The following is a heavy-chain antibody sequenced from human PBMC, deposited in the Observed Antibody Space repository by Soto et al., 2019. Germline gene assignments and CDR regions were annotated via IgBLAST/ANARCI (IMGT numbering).Heavy chain of an antibody. J-gene: IGHJ6*02. CDR3: ARDFQAWELLLYYYGMDV. Sequence: GGSLRLSCAASGFTFSSYGMHWVRQAPGKGLEWVAVISYDGSNKYYADSVKGRFTISRDNSKNTLYLQMNSLRAEDTAVYYCARDFQAWELLLYYYGMDVWGQGTTVTVSS. CDR2: ISYDGSNK. D-gene: IGHD1-26*01. V-gene: IGHV3-30*03. CDR1: GFTFSSYG.